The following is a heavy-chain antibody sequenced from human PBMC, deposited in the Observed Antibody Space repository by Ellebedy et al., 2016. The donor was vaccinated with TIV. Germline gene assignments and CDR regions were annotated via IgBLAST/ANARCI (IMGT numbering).Heavy chain of an antibody. Sequence: MPSETLSLTCTVSGGSISSGGYYWSWIRQVPGKGLEWIGYIRNSGSSYYNPSLKSRVTISVDTSKSQFSLKLSSVTAADTAVYYCARDLDDWGQGTLVTVSS. V-gene: IGHV4-31*03. CDR3: ARDLDD. J-gene: IGHJ4*02. CDR1: GGSISSGGYY. CDR2: IRNSGSS. D-gene: IGHD3-10*01.